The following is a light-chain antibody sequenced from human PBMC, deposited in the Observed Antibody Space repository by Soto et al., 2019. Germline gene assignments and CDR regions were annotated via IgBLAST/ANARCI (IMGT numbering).Light chain of an antibody. J-gene: IGKJ2*01. Sequence: DIQLTQSPSFLSASVGDRVTITCRASQGISSYLAWYQQKPGKAPKLLIYAASTLQSGVPSRFSGSGSGTEFTLTISSLQPEDCATYYCQQLNSYPFGQGTKLEIK. V-gene: IGKV1-9*01. CDR3: QQLNSYP. CDR2: AAS. CDR1: QGISSY.